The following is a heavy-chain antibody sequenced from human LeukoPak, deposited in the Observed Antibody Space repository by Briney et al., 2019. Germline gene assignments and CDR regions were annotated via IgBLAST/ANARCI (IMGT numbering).Heavy chain of an antibody. CDR1: GYTFTSYA. CDR2: INTNTGKS. J-gene: IGHJ5*02. D-gene: IGHD5/OR15-5a*01. V-gene: IGHV7-4-1*02. CDR3: ARVVSTAWFDP. Sequence: ASVTVSFMASGYTFTSYAMNWVRQAPGEGREWMGWINTNTGKSTYDQGFTGRFVFSLDTSVSTAYLQISSLKAEDTAVYYCARVVSTAWFDPWGQGTLVTVSS.